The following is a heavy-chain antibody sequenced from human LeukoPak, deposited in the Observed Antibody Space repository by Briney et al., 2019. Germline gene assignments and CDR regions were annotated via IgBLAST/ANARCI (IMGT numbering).Heavy chain of an antibody. V-gene: IGHV1-2*02. CDR3: ARHSGYYGSGSYLGSHNNQWFDP. D-gene: IGHD3-10*01. CDR2: INPNSGGT. Sequence: ASVKVSCKASGYTLTGFYIHWMRQAPGQGLEWMGWINPNSGGTNYAQKFQGRVTLSRDTSISTAYMELTRLRSDDAAVYYCARHSGYYGSGSYLGSHNNQWFDPWGQGTLVTVSS. CDR1: GYTLTGFY. J-gene: IGHJ5*02.